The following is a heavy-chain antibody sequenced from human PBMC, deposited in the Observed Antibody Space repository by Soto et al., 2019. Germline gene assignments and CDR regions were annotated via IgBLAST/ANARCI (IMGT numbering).Heavy chain of an antibody. Sequence: PSETLSLTCTVSGGSISSYCWSWIRQPPGKGLEWIGYIYYSGSTNYNPSLKSRVTISVDTSKNQFSLKLSSVTAADTAVYYCARDKLSIRFLEWLFVDYWGQGTLVTVSS. CDR3: ARDKLSIRFLEWLFVDY. D-gene: IGHD3-3*01. CDR2: IYYSGST. J-gene: IGHJ4*02. V-gene: IGHV4-59*12. CDR1: GGSISSYC.